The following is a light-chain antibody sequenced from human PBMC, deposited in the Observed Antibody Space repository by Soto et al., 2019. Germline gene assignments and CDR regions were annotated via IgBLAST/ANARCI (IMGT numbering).Light chain of an antibody. CDR1: QSVSSSY. CDR2: GAS. Sequence: VLTQSPGPLSLSPGERATLSCRASQSVSSSYLAWYQQRPVQSPRLLIYGASSRATGIPDRFSGSGSGTDFTLTISSLQPDDFATYYCHQYNTYSTFGQGTRLEIK. J-gene: IGKJ5*01. V-gene: IGKV3-20*01. CDR3: HQYNTYST.